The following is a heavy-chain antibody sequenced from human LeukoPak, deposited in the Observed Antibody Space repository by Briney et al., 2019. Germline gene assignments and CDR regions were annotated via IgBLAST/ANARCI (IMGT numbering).Heavy chain of an antibody. CDR2: IYSDDST. CDR3: AKDLDAGSSWYDFDY. J-gene: IGHJ4*02. CDR1: GFTVSSNY. V-gene: IGHV3-66*01. D-gene: IGHD6-13*01. Sequence: GGSLRLSCAASGFTVSSNYMSWVRQAPGKGQEWVSLIYSDDSTYYADSVKGRFTISRDNSKNTLFLQMNSLRAEDSATYYCAKDLDAGSSWYDFDYWGQGTLVTVSS.